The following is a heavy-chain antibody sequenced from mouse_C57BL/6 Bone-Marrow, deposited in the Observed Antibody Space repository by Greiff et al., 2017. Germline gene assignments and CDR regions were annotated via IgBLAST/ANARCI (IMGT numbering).Heavy chain of an antibody. Sequence: DVKLVESGGDLVKPGGSLKLSCAASGFTFSSYGMSWVRQTPDKRLGWVATISSGGSYTYYPDSVKGRFTISRDNAKNTLYLQMSSMKSEDTAVYYCAGGGRGAYGGQGPLVTVSA. V-gene: IGHV5-6*02. CDR2: ISSGGSYT. CDR3: AGGGRGAY. J-gene: IGHJ3*01. CDR1: GFTFSSYG. D-gene: IGHD3-1*01.